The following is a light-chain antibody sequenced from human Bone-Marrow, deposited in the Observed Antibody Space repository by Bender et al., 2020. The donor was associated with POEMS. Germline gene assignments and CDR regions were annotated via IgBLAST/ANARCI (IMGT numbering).Light chain of an antibody. J-gene: IGLJ3*02. CDR1: SSNVGSNY. CDR2: RDN. V-gene: IGLV1-47*01. CDR3: QSYDNSLGGWV. Sequence: QSVLTQPPSASGTPGQRVTISCSGSSSNVGSNYVYWYQQLPGMAPKLLIWRDNQRPSGVPDRFSGSKSGTSASLAITGLQAEDEGDYYCQSYDNSLGGWVFGGGTKLTVL.